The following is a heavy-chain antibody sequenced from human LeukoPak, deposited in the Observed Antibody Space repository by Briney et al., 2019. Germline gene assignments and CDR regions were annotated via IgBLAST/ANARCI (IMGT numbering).Heavy chain of an antibody. CDR2: INSGNSNI. CDR1: GFTFNSYS. Sequence: GGSLRLSCAASGFTFNSYSMNWVRQAPGKGLEWVSSINSGNSNIYYADSVRGRFTISRDNAKNLLYLQMNSLRAEDTAVYYCAKVRLGYCSGGSCSRGGTPMDVWGKGTTVTISS. V-gene: IGHV3-21*01. CDR3: AKVRLGYCSGGSCSRGGTPMDV. J-gene: IGHJ6*03. D-gene: IGHD2-15*01.